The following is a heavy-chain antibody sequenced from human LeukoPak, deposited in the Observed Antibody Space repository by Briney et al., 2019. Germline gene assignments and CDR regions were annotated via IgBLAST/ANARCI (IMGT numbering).Heavy chain of an antibody. CDR3: AKDYSNYNYFDY. CDR1: GFSFSTNS. J-gene: IGHJ4*02. Sequence: GGSLRLSCVASGFSFSTNSMNWVRQAPGKGLEWVSAISGSGGSTYYADSVKGRFTISRDNSKNTLYLQMNSLRAEDTAVYYCAKDYSNYNYFDYWGQGTLVTVSS. V-gene: IGHV3-23*01. D-gene: IGHD4-11*01. CDR2: ISGSGGST.